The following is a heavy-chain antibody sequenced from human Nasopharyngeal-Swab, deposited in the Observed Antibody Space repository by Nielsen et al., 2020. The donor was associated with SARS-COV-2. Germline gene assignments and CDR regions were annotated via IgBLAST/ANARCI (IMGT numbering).Heavy chain of an antibody. CDR2: IYPGDSDT. CDR3: ARPVAAASYYFDY. V-gene: IGHV5-51*01. D-gene: IGHD6-19*01. J-gene: IGHJ4*02. Sequence: GESLKISCKVSGYSFIDYWIGWVRQMPGRGLEWMGIIYPGDSDTRYNPSFQGQATISADNSISTAYLQWGSLKASDSAMYYCARPVAAASYYFDYWGQGTLVTVSS. CDR1: GYSFIDYW.